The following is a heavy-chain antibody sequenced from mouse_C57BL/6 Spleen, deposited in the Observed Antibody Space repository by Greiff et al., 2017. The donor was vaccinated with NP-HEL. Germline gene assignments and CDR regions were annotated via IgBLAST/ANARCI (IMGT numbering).Heavy chain of an antibody. D-gene: IGHD6-1*01. CDR1: GYAFTNYL. CDR2: INPGSGGT. V-gene: IGHV1-54*01. CDR3: ARGASYFDY. Sequence: VQLQQSGAELVRPGTSVKVSCKASGYAFTNYLIEWVKQRPGQGLEWIGVINPGSGGTNYNEKCKGKATLTADKSSSTAYMQLSSLTSEDSAVYFCARGASYFDYWGQGTTLTVSS. J-gene: IGHJ2*01.